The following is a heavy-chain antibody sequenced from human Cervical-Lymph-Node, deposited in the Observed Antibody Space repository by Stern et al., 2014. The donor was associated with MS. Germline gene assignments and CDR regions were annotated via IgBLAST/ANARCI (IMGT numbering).Heavy chain of an antibody. V-gene: IGHV1-69*01. J-gene: IGHJ5*02. Sequence: VQLVESGAEVKVPGSSVKVSCKPSGGTFNDYTVNWVRQAPGQGLEWMGGIIPLSASTNYAPNFQGRATITADDSTTTDYLELTSLTSQDTAVYYCATHSTRSWFRMWFDPWGQGTMVTVSS. CDR3: ATHSTRSWFRMWFDP. CDR2: IIPLSAST. CDR1: GGTFNDYT. D-gene: IGHD6-13*01.